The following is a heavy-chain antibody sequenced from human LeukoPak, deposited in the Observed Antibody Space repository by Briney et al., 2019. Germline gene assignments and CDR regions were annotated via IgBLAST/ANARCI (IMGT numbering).Heavy chain of an antibody. V-gene: IGHV3-7*03. Sequence: GGSLRLSCAASGFSFSSFAMHWVRQAPGKGLEWVANIKQERGQEYYVDSVKGRFTISKDSAKNSLYLQMNSLRVEDTAMYYCASLDTAKQPLANHWGQGTLVTVSS. J-gene: IGHJ5*02. CDR2: IKQERGQE. CDR1: GFSFSSFA. CDR3: ASLDTAKQPLANH. D-gene: IGHD5-18*01.